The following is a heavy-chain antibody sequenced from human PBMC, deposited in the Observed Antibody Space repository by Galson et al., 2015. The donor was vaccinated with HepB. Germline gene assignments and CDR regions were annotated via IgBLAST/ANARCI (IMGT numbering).Heavy chain of an antibody. CDR3: ARDFLGATLDRQTFDY. J-gene: IGHJ4*02. Sequence: SVKVSCKASGYTFISYGISWVRLAPGRGLEWMGWISAYNGNTNYAQKLQGRVTMTTDTSTSTAYMGLRSLRSDDTAVYYCARDFLGATLDRQTFDYWGQGTLVTASS. V-gene: IGHV1-18*04. D-gene: IGHD1-26*01. CDR1: GYTFISYG. CDR2: ISAYNGNT.